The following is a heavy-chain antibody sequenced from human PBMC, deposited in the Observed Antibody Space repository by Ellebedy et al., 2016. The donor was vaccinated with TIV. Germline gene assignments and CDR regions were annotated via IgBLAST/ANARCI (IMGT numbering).Heavy chain of an antibody. CDR1: GFTFSIYA. CDR2: ISGSGDST. V-gene: IGHV3-23*01. Sequence: GESLKISCAASGFTFSIYAMSWVRQAPGKGLEWVSLISGSGDSTYYADSVKGRFTISRDNSKNTLYVQMNSLRAEDTAVYYCVRDRETWFGDPTGLDYWGQGTLVTVSS. J-gene: IGHJ4*02. D-gene: IGHD3-10*01. CDR3: VRDRETWFGDPTGLDY.